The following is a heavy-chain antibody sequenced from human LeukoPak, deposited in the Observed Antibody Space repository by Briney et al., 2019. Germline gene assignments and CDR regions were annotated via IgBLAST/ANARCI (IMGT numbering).Heavy chain of an antibody. Sequence: PGGSLRLSCAASGFTFRSYAMNWVRQAPGKGLEWVSTITSGGDSTYYADSMKGRFTISRDHSENTLYLQMNSLRAEDTAVYYCAKEFALSSGSVPYIWFDPWGQGTLVTVSS. J-gene: IGHJ5*02. D-gene: IGHD3-22*01. V-gene: IGHV3-23*01. CDR3: AKEFALSSGSVPYIWFDP. CDR2: ITSGGDST. CDR1: GFTFRSYA.